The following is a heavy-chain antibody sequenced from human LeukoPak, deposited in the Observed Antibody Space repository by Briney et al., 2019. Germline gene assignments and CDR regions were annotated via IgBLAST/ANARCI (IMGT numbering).Heavy chain of an antibody. D-gene: IGHD1-26*01. CDR1: GLTFSTYW. Sequence: GSLRLSCAASGLTFSTYWMHWVRQAPGKGLAWVARINPDGSIRTYANSVQGRVTISRDTAKDTLFLQINSLRAEDTAVYYCAREARVGGALQYWGQGTPVTVSS. CDR2: INPDGSIR. CDR3: AREARVGGALQY. J-gene: IGHJ4*02. V-gene: IGHV3-74*03.